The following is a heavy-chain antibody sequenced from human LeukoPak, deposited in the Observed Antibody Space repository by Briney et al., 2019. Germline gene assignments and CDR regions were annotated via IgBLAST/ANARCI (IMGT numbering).Heavy chain of an antibody. Sequence: PGGSLRLSCAASGFTFSNHAMSWVRQAPGKGLQWVSAISGGGVAIYYADSVKGRFTISRDNSKNTLYLQMNSLRAEDTAVYYCAKDGFDYYDGSGYYYFNYWGQGTLVTVSS. J-gene: IGHJ4*02. D-gene: IGHD3-22*01. CDR1: GFTFSNHA. V-gene: IGHV3-23*01. CDR3: AKDGFDYYDGSGYYYFNY. CDR2: ISGGGVAI.